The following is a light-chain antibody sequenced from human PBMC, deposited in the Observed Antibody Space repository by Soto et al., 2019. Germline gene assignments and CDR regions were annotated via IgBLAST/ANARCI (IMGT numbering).Light chain of an antibody. CDR1: NIGRKS. CDR2: DDR. Sequence: SYELTQPPSVSVAPGQTARITCGGSNIGRKSVHWYQQKPGQAPVVVVYDDRDRPSGIPERFSGSNSGNTATLTISGTQAMDEADYYCQAWDSSTGGVFGGGTKLTVL. V-gene: IGLV3-21*02. J-gene: IGLJ2*01. CDR3: QAWDSSTGGV.